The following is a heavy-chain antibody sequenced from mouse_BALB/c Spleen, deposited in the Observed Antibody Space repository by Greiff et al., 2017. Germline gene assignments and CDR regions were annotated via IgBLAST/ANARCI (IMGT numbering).Heavy chain of an antibody. V-gene: IGHV1-87*01. J-gene: IGHJ1*01. CDR3: AMGLRRGYFDV. CDR1: GYTFTSYW. Sequence: QVQLKESGAELARPGASVKLSCKASGYTFTSYWMQWVKQRPGQGLEWIGAIYPGDGDTRYTQKFKGKATLTADKSSSTAYMQLSSLASEDSAVYYSAMGLRRGYFDVGGAGTTVTVAS. CDR2: IYPGDGDT. D-gene: IGHD2-4*01.